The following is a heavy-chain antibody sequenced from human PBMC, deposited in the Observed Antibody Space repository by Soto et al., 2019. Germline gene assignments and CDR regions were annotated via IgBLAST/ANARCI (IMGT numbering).Heavy chain of an antibody. D-gene: IGHD3-22*01. V-gene: IGHV3-66*01. CDR2: IYSDGST. Sequence: EVQVVDSGGGLVQPGGSLRLSCAVSGFTVSTVYMNWVRQAPGKGLEWISAIYSDGSTYYADSVKGRFTISRDNSKNTLFLQMNGLRAEDTAIYFCARWLIWGQGTLVTVSS. CDR3: ARWLI. CDR1: GFTVSTVY. J-gene: IGHJ4*02.